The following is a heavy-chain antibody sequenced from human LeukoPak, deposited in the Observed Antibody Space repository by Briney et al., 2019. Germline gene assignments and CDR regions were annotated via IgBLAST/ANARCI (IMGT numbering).Heavy chain of an antibody. CDR1: GFTFSSYG. CDR2: ISGSGGST. J-gene: IGHJ6*03. CDR3: AKDIEIQLWFDPGSNYYYMDV. D-gene: IGHD5-18*01. V-gene: IGHV3-23*01. Sequence: GGSLRLSCAASGFTFSSYGMSWVRQAPGKGLEWVSAISGSGGSTYYADSVKGRFTISRDNSKNTLYLQMNSLRAEDTAVYYCAKDIEIQLWFDPGSNYYYMDVWGKGTTVTISS.